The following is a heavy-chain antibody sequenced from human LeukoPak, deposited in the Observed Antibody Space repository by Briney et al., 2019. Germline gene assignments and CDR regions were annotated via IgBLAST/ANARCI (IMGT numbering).Heavy chain of an antibody. CDR1: GGTFSSYA. CDR2: ISDHNGYT. D-gene: IGHD3-16*01. J-gene: IGHJ6*02. CDR3: ARVRSYDYIWGSYNGMDV. V-gene: IGHV1-18*01. Sequence: ASVKVSCKASGGTFSSYAISWVRQAPGQGLEWMGWISDHNGYTNSTHKFQGRVTMTTDTSTSTAYMELRGLTSDDTAMYYCARVRSYDYIWGSYNGMDVWGQGTTVIVSS.